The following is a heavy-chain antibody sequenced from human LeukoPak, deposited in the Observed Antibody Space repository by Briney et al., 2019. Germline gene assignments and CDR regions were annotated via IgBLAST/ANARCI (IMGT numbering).Heavy chain of an antibody. J-gene: IGHJ4*02. Sequence: GGSLRLSCAASRFTFNKYGMHWARQAPGKGLEWVAFIRYDGSNKYYADSVKGRFTISRDNSKNTLYLQMNSLRAEDTAVYYYAKSGGGYSSGWFYWGQGTLVTVSS. V-gene: IGHV3-30*02. CDR3: AKSGGGYSSGWFY. CDR2: IRYDGSNK. CDR1: RFTFNKYG. D-gene: IGHD6-19*01.